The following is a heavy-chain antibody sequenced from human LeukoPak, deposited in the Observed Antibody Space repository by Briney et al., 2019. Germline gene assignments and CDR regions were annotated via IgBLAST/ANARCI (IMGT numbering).Heavy chain of an antibody. V-gene: IGHV4-34*01. Sequence: PSETLSLTCAVYGGSFSGYYWSWIRQPPGKGLEWIGEINHSGSTNYNPSLKSRVTISVDTSKNQFSLKLSSVTAADTAVYYCARGSAARPPWFDPWGQGTLVTVSS. CDR2: INHSGST. J-gene: IGHJ5*02. D-gene: IGHD6-6*01. CDR3: ARGSAARPPWFDP. CDR1: GGSFSGYY.